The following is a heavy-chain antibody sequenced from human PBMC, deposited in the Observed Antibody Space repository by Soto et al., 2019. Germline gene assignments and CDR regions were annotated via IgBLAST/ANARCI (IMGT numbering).Heavy chain of an antibody. CDR1: GGSFSGYY. CDR2: INHSGST. Sequence: SDTLSLTCAVYGGSFSGYYWSWIRQPPGKGLEWIGEINHSGSTNYNPSLKSRVTISVDTSKNQFSLKLSSVTAADTAVYYCAMGHDCGHRGGAFHICGKGTMGTGSS. V-gene: IGHV4-34*01. D-gene: IGHD2-21*02. J-gene: IGHJ3*02. CDR3: AMGHDCGHRGGAFHI.